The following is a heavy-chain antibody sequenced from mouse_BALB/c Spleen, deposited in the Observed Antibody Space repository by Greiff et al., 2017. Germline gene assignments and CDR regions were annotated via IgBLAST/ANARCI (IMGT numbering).Heavy chain of an antibody. CDR1: GYTFSSYW. V-gene: IGHV1-9*01. Sequence: QVQLQQSGAELMKPGASVKISCKATGYTFSSYWIEWVKQRPGHGLEWIGEILPGSGSTNYNEKFKGKATFTADTSSNTAYMQLSSLTSEDSAVYYCARATMIRGYAMDYWGQGTSVTVSS. CDR3: ARATMIRGYAMDY. D-gene: IGHD2-4*01. J-gene: IGHJ4*01. CDR2: ILPGSGST.